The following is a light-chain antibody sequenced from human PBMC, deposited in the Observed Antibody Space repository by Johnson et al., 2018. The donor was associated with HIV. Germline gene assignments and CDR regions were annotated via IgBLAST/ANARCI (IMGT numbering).Light chain of an antibody. J-gene: IGLJ1*01. Sequence: QSVLTQSPSVSAAAGQKVTISCSGSSSNIESNSVSWYQQFPGTAPKVLIYKNTQRPSGIPDRFSGSKSDTSAPLGITGLQTGDEADYYCGTWDTSLSAGGVFGTGTKVTVL. CDR1: SSNIESNS. CDR2: KNT. CDR3: GTWDTSLSAGGV. V-gene: IGLV1-51*02.